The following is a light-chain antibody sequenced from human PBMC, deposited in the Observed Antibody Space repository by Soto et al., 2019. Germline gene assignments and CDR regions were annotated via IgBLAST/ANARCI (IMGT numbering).Light chain of an antibody. Sequence: IVFTQSPDTLSLSPGERATLFCRASQSVRSSLAWYQQKPGQAHRLFIYDASTRATGIPARFSGSGSGTEFTLTIRSLQSEDFAVYYCQQYNSWPETFGQGTKVDI. CDR1: QSVRSS. CDR3: QQYNSWPET. V-gene: IGKV3-15*01. J-gene: IGKJ1*01. CDR2: DAS.